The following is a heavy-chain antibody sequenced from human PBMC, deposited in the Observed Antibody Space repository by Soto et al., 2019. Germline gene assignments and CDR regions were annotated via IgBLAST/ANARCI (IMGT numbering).Heavy chain of an antibody. D-gene: IGHD4-17*01. Sequence: GGSLRLSCAASGFTFDDYAMHWVRQAPGKGLEWVSGISWNSGSIGYADSVKGRFTISRDNAKNSLYLQMNSLRAEDTALYYCAKDNYGDPSEGGCFDIWGQGTMVTVSS. CDR3: AKDNYGDPSEGGCFDI. J-gene: IGHJ3*02. CDR2: ISWNSGSI. V-gene: IGHV3-9*01. CDR1: GFTFDDYA.